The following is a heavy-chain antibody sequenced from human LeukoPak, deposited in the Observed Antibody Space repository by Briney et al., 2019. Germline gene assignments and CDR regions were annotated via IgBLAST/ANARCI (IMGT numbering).Heavy chain of an antibody. Sequence: GGSLRLSCAASGAAPGFIFSGCAMHWVRQAPGKGLEWVAIISYDGSNEYYAGSVRGRFTISRDNSKNTLYLQMSSLRAEDTAVYYCVKGADSSSWYGYNWFDPWGQGTLVTVSS. CDR2: ISYDGSNE. CDR1: GAAPGFIFSGCA. D-gene: IGHD6-13*01. V-gene: IGHV3-30*14. CDR3: VKGADSSSWYGYNWFDP. J-gene: IGHJ5*02.